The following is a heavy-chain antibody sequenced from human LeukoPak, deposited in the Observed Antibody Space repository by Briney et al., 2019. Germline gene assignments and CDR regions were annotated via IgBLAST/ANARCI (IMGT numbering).Heavy chain of an antibody. J-gene: IGHJ4*02. CDR1: GYTFTSYA. V-gene: IGHV1-3*01. Sequence: ASVKVSCKASGYTFTSYAMHWVRQAPGQRLEWMGWINAGNGNTKYSQKFQGRVTITRDTSASTAYMELSSLRSEDTAVYYCARSYGRDTAMGYWGQGTLVTVSS. D-gene: IGHD5-18*01. CDR2: INAGNGNT. CDR3: ARSYGRDTAMGY.